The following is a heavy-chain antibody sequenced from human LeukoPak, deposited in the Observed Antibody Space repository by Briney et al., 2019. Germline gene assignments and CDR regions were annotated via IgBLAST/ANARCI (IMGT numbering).Heavy chain of an antibody. V-gene: IGHV6-1*01. D-gene: IGHD6-19*01. CDR2: TYYRSKWYN. Sequence: SQTLSLTCAISGDSVSSNSAAWSWIRQSPSRGLEWLGRTYYRSKWYNDYAISVKSRISINPDTSKNQFSLQLNSVTPEDTAVYYCAREQVAVPGGDYWGQGTLVTVSS. CDR3: AREQVAVPGGDY. CDR1: GDSVSSNSAA. J-gene: IGHJ4*02.